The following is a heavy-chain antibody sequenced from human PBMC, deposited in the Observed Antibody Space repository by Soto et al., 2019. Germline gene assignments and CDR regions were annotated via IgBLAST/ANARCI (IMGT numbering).Heavy chain of an antibody. V-gene: IGHV3-30*03. Sequence: GGSLRLSCAASGFTFSCYGMHWVRQAPGKGLEKMKDIAYNNGKTDYAAPVKGRFSISKDNSRNTLYLQMNSLITEDTAVYCCAADLPNDNYPIDNGGQGTLVTVSS. CDR3: AADLPNDNYPIDN. CDR2: IAYNNGKT. J-gene: IGHJ4*02. D-gene: IGHD1-1*01. CDR1: GFTFSCYG.